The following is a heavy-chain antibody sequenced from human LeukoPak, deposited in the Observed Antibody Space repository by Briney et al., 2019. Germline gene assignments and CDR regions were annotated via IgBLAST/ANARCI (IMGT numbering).Heavy chain of an antibody. CDR1: GGSISSGGYY. D-gene: IGHD3-10*01. CDR3: ARESYGSGTFTDS. Sequence: SETLSLTCTVSGGSISSGGYYWSWIRQHPGKGLEWIGYIYYSGSTYYNPSLKSRVTISVDTSKNQFSLKLSSVTAADTAVYYCARESYGSGTFTDSWGQGTLVTVSS. V-gene: IGHV4-31*03. J-gene: IGHJ4*02. CDR2: IYYSGST.